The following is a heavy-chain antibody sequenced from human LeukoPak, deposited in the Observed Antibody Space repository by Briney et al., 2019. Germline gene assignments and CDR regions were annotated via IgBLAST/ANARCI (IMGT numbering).Heavy chain of an antibody. CDR3: ARSGSGSYYMGDYFDY. V-gene: IGHV1-69*05. Sequence: SVKVSCKASGGTFSSYAISWVRQAPGQGLEWMGGIIPIFGTANYAQKFQGRVTITTDESTSTAYMELSSLRSEDTAVYYCARSGSGSYYMGDYFDYWGQGTLVTVSS. D-gene: IGHD3-10*01. CDR2: IIPIFGTA. CDR1: GGTFSSYA. J-gene: IGHJ4*02.